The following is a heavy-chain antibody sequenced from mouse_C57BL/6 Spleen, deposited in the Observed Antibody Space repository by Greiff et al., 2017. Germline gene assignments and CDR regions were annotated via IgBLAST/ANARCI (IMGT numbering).Heavy chain of an antibody. Sequence: QVQLQQPGAELVRPGTSVKLSCKASGYTFTSYWMHWVKQRPGQGLEWIGVIDPSDSYTNYNQKFKGKATLTLDTSSSTAYMQLSSLTSEDSAVYYCARDYGSSYRWYFDVWGTGTTVTVAS. D-gene: IGHD1-1*01. V-gene: IGHV1-59*01. CDR2: IDPSDSYT. CDR1: GYTFTSYW. CDR3: ARDYGSSYRWYFDV. J-gene: IGHJ1*03.